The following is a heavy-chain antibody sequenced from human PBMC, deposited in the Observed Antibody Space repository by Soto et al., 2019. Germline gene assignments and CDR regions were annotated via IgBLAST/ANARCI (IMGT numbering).Heavy chain of an antibody. CDR2: VNPIVSMS. J-gene: IGHJ4*02. CDR3: AASYGSGYRAFDY. V-gene: IGHV1-69*02. D-gene: IGHD3-10*01. CDR1: GDTFSFYT. Sequence: QVQLVQSGAEVRKPGSSVKVSCKASGDTFSFYTINWVRQAPGLGLAWMGRVNPIVSMSNYAQKFQGRVTITADKSTNTAYTQLSSLRSEDTAIYYCAASYGSGYRAFDYWGQGALVTVSS.